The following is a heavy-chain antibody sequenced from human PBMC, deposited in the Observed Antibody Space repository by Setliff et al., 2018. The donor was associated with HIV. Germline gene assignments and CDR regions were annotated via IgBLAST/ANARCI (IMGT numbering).Heavy chain of an antibody. V-gene: IGHV5-51*01. CDR1: GYNFRKYW. J-gene: IGHJ6*04. Sequence: GESLKISCKGSGYNFRKYWIAWVRQMPGKGLEWMGIIFPGDSETTYRPSFQGQVTISIDESTSTVYMELSSLRSEDTAVYYCARDSRDIVVVIAPEPEPYYYYGMDVWGEGTTVTVSS. CDR2: IFPGDSET. D-gene: IGHD2-15*01. CDR3: ARDSRDIVVVIAPEPEPYYYYGMDV.